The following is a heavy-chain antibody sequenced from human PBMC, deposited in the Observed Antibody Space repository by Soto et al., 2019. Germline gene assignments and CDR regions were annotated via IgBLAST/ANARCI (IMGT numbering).Heavy chain of an antibody. CDR1: GFTFSDHY. D-gene: IGHD3-10*01. CDR3: VLWVRGVINY. J-gene: IGHJ4*02. Sequence: EVQLVESGGGLVQPGRSLRLSCATSGFTFSDHYLDWVRQPAGKGLEWVGRTKNKAQGYTTEYAASVKGRFTISRDDSKNSLYLQMNSLKTEDTAVYYCVLWVRGVINYWGQGTLVTVSS. V-gene: IGHV3-72*01. CDR2: TKNKAQGYTT.